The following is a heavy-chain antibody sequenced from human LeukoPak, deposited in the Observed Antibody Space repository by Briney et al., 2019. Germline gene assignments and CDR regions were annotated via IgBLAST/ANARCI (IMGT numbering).Heavy chain of an antibody. CDR1: GFTFSSYA. CDR3: AKIPVGATPWYYFDY. Sequence: GGSLRLSCAASGFTFSSYAMSWVRQAPGKGLEWVSAISGSGGSTYYADSVKGRFSISRDNSKNTLYLQMNSLRAEDTAVYYCAKIPVGATPWYYFDYWGQGTLVTVSS. V-gene: IGHV3-23*01. CDR2: ISGSGGST. D-gene: IGHD1-26*01. J-gene: IGHJ4*02.